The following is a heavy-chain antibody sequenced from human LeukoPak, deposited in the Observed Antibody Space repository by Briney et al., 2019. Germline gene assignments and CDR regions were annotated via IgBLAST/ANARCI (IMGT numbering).Heavy chain of an antibody. CDR2: IIPIFGTA. J-gene: IGHJ4*02. D-gene: IGHD1-14*01. Sequence: GSSVKVSCKASGGTFSSYAISWVRQAPGQGLEWMGGIIPIFGTANYAQKFQGRVTMTEDTSTDTAYMELSSLRSEDTAVYYCATRPPRSNWGQGTLVTVSS. CDR1: GGTFSSYA. CDR3: ATRPPRSN. V-gene: IGHV1-69*06.